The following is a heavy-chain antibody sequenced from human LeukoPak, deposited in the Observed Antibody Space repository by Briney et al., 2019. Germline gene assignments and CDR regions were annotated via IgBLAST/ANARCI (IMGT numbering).Heavy chain of an antibody. CDR2: LYHSGKT. V-gene: IGHV4-34*01. CDR1: GGSFSSYY. CDR3: ARGRQVTMTYFDYWRFYY. J-gene: IGHJ4*02. D-gene: IGHD4-17*01. Sequence: SETLSLTCTLSGGSFSSYYWSWIRQPPGKGLEWIGSLYHSGKTYYNPSLKSRITISLDTSNNQFSLKLSSVTAADTAVYYCARGRQVTMTYFDYWRFYYWGQGTLVTVSS.